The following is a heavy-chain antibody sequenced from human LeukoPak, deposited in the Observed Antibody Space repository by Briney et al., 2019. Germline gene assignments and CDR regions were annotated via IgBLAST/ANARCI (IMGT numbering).Heavy chain of an antibody. D-gene: IGHD3-10*01. V-gene: IGHV3-64*01. CDR3: ARSRGLDVHYFYYMDV. CDR1: GFTFSSYA. Sequence: GGSLRLSCAASGFTFSSYAVHWVRQAPGKGLEYVSAITSDGGRTYYANSVKGRFTISRDNSKNTLYLQMGSLRAEDMAVYYCARSRGLDVHYFYYMDVWGKGTTVTVSS. CDR2: ITSDGGRT. J-gene: IGHJ6*03.